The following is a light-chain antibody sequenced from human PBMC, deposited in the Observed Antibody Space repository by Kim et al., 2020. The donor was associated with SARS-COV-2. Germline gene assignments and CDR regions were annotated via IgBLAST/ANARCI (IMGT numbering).Light chain of an antibody. CDR3: AVWDDSLPGPV. J-gene: IGLJ3*02. CDR2: GDS. CDR1: RSNVGSNT. Sequence: GQGVGISCSGSRSNVGSNTVNWYQVLPGTAPALLLLGDSQRPSGVPDRFSASKSGTSASLAISGLQSEDEADYYCAVWDDSLPGPVFGGGTQLTVL. V-gene: IGLV1-44*01.